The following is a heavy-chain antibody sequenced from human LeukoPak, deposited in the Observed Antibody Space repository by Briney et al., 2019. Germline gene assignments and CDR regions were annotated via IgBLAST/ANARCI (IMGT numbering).Heavy chain of an antibody. Sequence: GASVKVSCKASGYTFTDYYMHWVRQAPGQGLEWMGWINPNSGGTNYAQKFQGRVTITRDTSISTAYMEVSRLTSDDTAVFYCAREGSGYPYWGQGTLVTVSS. CDR2: INPNSGGT. CDR1: GYTFTDYY. V-gene: IGHV1-2*02. CDR3: AREGSGYPY. D-gene: IGHD5-12*01. J-gene: IGHJ4*02.